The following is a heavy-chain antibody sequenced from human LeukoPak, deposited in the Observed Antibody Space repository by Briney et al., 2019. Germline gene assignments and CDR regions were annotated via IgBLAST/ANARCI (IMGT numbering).Heavy chain of an antibody. V-gene: IGHV1-69*06. CDR3: AREGVTGTTRMDV. CDR2: IIPIFGTA. J-gene: IGHJ6*03. D-gene: IGHD1-1*01. CDR1: GGTFSSYA. Sequence: GASVKVSCKASGGTFSSYAISWVRQAPGQGLEWMGRIIPIFGTANYAQKFQGRVTITADKSTSTAYMELSSLRSEDTAVYYCAREGVTGTTRMDVWGKGTTVTVSS.